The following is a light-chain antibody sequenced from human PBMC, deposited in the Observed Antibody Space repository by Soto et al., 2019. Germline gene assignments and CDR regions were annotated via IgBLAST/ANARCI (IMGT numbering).Light chain of an antibody. V-gene: IGKV3-15*01. Sequence: DIVMTQSPATLSVSPGERASLTCRASQSVGSKLAWYQQTAGPAPRLLIYGASTRATGIPARFSGSGSGTEFTITISSLQSEDFAVYSCQQYTNSPYTFGQGTKLEIK. J-gene: IGKJ2*01. CDR1: QSVGSK. CDR2: GAS. CDR3: QQYTNSPYT.